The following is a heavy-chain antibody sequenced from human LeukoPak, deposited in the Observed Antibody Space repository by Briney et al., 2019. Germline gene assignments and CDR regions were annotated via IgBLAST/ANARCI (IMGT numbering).Heavy chain of an antibody. CDR2: INHSGST. Sequence: SETLSLTCAVYGGSFSGYYWSWIRQPPGKGLEWIGEINHSGSTNYNPSLTSRVTISVDTSKNQFSLKLSSVTAADTAVYYCARGSHTLIAAAGRYWFDPWGQGTLVTVSS. CDR3: ARGSHTLIAAAGRYWFDP. J-gene: IGHJ5*02. D-gene: IGHD6-13*01. CDR1: GGSFSGYY. V-gene: IGHV4-34*01.